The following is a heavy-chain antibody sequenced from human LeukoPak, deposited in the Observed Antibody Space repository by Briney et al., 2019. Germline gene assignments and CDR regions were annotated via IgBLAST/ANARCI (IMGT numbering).Heavy chain of an antibody. CDR1: GFTFSNTA. Sequence: PGGSLRLPCVASGFTFSNTAMSWVRRAPGKGLEWVSAISASGDGTFYTDSVKGRFTVSRDNSKNTLYLQMDSLRGEDTAVYYCAKDFRIGYSAHFDYWGQGALVTVSS. V-gene: IGHV3-23*01. D-gene: IGHD2-21*01. J-gene: IGHJ4*02. CDR3: AKDFRIGYSAHFDY. CDR2: ISASGDGT.